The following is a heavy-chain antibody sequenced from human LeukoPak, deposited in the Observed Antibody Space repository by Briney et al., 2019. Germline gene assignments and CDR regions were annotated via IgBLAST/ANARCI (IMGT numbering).Heavy chain of an antibody. J-gene: IGHJ4*02. CDR3: ARRGGYCSGGSCYHLGY. Sequence: ASVKVSCKVSGYTLTELSMHWVRQAPGKGLEWMGGFDPEDGETFNAQKFQGRVTITRNTSISTAYMELSSLRSEDTAVYYCARRGGYCSGGSCYHLGYWGQGTLVTVSS. D-gene: IGHD2-15*01. V-gene: IGHV1-24*01. CDR1: GYTLTELS. CDR2: FDPEDGET.